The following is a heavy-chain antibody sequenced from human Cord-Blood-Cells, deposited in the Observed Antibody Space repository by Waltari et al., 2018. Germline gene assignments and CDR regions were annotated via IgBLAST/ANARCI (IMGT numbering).Heavy chain of an antibody. D-gene: IGHD3-10*01. J-gene: IGHJ6*02. CDR1: GYTFTTYG. CDR2: ISAYNGNT. Sequence: QVQLVQSGAEVKKPGASVKVSCKASGYTFTTYGISWVRQAPGQRLEWMGWISAYNGNTNYAQKLQGRVTMTTDTSTSTAYMELRSLRSDDTAVYYCAREITMVQGVYYYYYGMDVWGQGTTVTVSS. CDR3: AREITMVQGVYYYYYGMDV. V-gene: IGHV1-18*01.